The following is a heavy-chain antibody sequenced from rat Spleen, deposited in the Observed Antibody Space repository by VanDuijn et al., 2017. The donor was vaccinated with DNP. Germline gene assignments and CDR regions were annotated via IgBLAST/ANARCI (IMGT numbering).Heavy chain of an antibody. CDR3: ARHGRRVFDY. CDR1: GFSFRDYD. J-gene: IGHJ2*01. V-gene: IGHV5-22*01. CDR2: ISYEGSST. Sequence: EVQLVESGGGLVQPGRSLKLSCAASGFSFRDYDMAWVRQAPTKGLEWVAAISYEGSSTYYGDSVKGRFTISRDNAKNTQYLQMDSLRSEDTATYYCARHGRRVFDYWGQGVMVTVSS. D-gene: IGHD1-11*01.